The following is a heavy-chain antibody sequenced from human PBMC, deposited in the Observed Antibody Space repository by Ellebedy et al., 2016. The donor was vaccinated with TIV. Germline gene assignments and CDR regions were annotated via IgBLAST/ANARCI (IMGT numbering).Heavy chain of an antibody. CDR3: AKDRDDAGDFVFDS. CDR2: ISRTEDST. D-gene: IGHD4-17*01. Sequence: GGSLRLXXTASGFTFSNYVLSWDRQAPGKGLKWVSGISRTEDSTYYADSVKGRFTISSDDPKSTLYLQMTNLRAEDTAVYYCAKDRDDAGDFVFDSWGQGTLVTVSS. J-gene: IGHJ4*02. CDR1: GFTFSNYV. V-gene: IGHV3-23*01.